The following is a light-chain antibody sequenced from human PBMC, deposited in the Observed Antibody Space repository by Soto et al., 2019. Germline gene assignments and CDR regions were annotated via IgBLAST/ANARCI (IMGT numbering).Light chain of an antibody. CDR1: HDINNF. CDR2: AAS. J-gene: IGKJ2*01. V-gene: IGKV1-27*01. CDR3: QNYNSVPYT. Sequence: EIQLTQSPSSLSASVGDRVTIACRASHDINNFLAWFQQRPGKVPELLMYAASSLKSGVPSRFSGSRSGTDFTLTIDGLQPEDFATYFCQNYNSVPYTFGQGTKLEIK.